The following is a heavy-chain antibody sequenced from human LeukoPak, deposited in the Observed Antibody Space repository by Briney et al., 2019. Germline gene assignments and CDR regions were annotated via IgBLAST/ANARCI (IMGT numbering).Heavy chain of an antibody. J-gene: IGHJ6*03. CDR3: ASLGFYYYYYMDV. Sequence: ASVKVSRKASGYTFTSYYMHWVRQAAGQELEGMGIINPSGGTTSSAQKFQGRVTMTRDMSTSTTYMELSSLRSEDTAVYYCASLGFYYYYYMDVWGKGTTVTVSS. V-gene: IGHV1-46*01. CDR2: INPSGGTT. CDR1: GYTFTSYY.